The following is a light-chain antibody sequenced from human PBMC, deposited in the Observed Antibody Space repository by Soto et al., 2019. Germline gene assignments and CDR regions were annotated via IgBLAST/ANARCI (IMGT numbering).Light chain of an antibody. J-gene: IGLJ2*01. CDR1: SYNIGAGHA. Sequence: QPVLTQPPSVYGAPGQRVTISCTGSSYNIGAGHAVHWYQQLPGTAPKLLIHSNNNRPSGVPDRFSGSKSGTSASLAIAGLQADDEADYYFQSYDPTLRTSLFGGGTQLNVL. V-gene: IGLV1-40*01. CDR3: QSYDPTLRTSL. CDR2: SNN.